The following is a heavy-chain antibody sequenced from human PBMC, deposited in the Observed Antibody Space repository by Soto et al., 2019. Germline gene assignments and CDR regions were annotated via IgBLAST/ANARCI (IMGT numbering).Heavy chain of an antibody. Sequence: GGSLRLSCAASGFTFSSYGMHWVHQAPGKGLEWVAVISYDGSNKYYADSVKGRFTISRDNSKNTLYLQMNSLRAEDTAVYYCAKDQGYKGDYYYYYGMDVWGQGTTVTVSS. CDR3: AKDQGYKGDYYYYYGMDV. CDR1: GFTFSSYG. CDR2: ISYDGSNK. D-gene: IGHD1-20*01. J-gene: IGHJ6*02. V-gene: IGHV3-30*18.